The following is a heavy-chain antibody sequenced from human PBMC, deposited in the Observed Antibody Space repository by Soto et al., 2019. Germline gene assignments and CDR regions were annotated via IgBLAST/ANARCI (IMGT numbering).Heavy chain of an antibody. J-gene: IGHJ4*02. CDR1: GGSISSGDYY. CDR2: IYYSGST. Sequence: SETLSLTCTVSGGSISSGDYYWSWIRQPPGKGLEWIGYIYYSGSTYYNPSLKSRVTISVDTSKNQFSLRVSSVTAADTAMYYCARTRSGDGSGSYLYFDYWGQGTLVTVSS. V-gene: IGHV4-30-4*02. D-gene: IGHD3-10*01. CDR3: ARTRSGDGSGSYLYFDY.